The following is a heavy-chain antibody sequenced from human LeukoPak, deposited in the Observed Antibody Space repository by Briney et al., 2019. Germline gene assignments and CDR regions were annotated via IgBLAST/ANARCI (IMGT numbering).Heavy chain of an antibody. CDR1: GFTFSSYA. V-gene: IGHV3-23*01. CDR2: ISGSGGST. J-gene: IGHJ6*02. CDR3: ARGHPDLLLWFGENIGVGYYGMDV. D-gene: IGHD3-10*01. Sequence: PGGSLRLSCAASGFTFSSYAMSWVRQAPGKGLEWVSAISGSGGSTYYADSVKGRFTISRDNAKNSLYLQMNSLRAEDTAVYYCARGHPDLLLWFGENIGVGYYGMDVWGQGTTVTVSS.